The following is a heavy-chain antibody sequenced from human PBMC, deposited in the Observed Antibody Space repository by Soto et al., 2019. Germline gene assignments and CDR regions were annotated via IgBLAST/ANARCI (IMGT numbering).Heavy chain of an antibody. J-gene: IGHJ1*01. CDR1: GFNFSNYG. V-gene: IGHV3-33*01. Sequence: QVQLVESGGGVVQPGRSLRLSCAVSGFNFSNYGMHWVRQAPGKGLEWVAVIWYDGSNKYYVDSVKGRFTISRDNSKNTLYLQMDSLRAEDTALYYCARNGEMANTCQHWGQGTLVTVSS. CDR2: IWYDGSNK. CDR3: ARNGEMANTCQH. D-gene: IGHD3-10*01.